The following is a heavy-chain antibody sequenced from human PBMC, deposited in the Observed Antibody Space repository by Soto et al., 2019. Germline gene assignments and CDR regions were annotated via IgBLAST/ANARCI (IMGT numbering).Heavy chain of an antibody. CDR2: INAGNGNT. Sequence: ASVKVSCEASGYTFTSYAMHWVRQAPGQRLEWMGWINAGNGNTKYSQKFQGRVTITRDTSASTAYMELSSLRSEDTAVYYCARGITLRTPLDYWGQGTLVTVSS. CDR3: ARGITLRTPLDY. J-gene: IGHJ4*02. CDR1: GYTFTSYA. V-gene: IGHV1-3*01. D-gene: IGHD1-20*01.